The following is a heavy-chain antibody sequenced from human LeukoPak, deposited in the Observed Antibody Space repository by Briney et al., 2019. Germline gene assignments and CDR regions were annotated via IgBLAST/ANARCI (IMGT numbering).Heavy chain of an antibody. CDR1: GFTFSSYE. D-gene: IGHD1-1*01. CDR2: ISSSGRTI. Sequence: GGSLRLSCAASGFTFSSYEMNWVRQAPGKGLEWVSYISSSGRTIYYADSVKGRFTISRDNAKNSLYLQMNSLRAEDTAVYYCASTSGPKGYWGQGTLVTVSS. CDR3: ASTSGPKGY. V-gene: IGHV3-48*03. J-gene: IGHJ4*02.